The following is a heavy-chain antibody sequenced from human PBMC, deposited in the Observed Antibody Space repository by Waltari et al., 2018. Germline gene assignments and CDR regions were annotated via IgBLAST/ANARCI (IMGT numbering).Heavy chain of an antibody. CDR3: AKANSSSSHPPRY. CDR2: IGCRGGST. CDR1: GFTFSSYA. Sequence: EVQLLESGGGLVQPGGSLRLSCAASGFTFSSYAMSWVRQAPGKGVGGVPAIGCRGGSTYYADSVKGRFTISRDNSKNTLYLQMNSLRAEDTAVYYCAKANSSSSHPPRYWGQGTLVTVSS. V-gene: IGHV3-23*01. D-gene: IGHD6-6*01. J-gene: IGHJ4*02.